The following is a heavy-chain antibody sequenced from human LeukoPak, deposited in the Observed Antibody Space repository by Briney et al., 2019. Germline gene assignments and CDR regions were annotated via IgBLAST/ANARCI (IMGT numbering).Heavy chain of an antibody. V-gene: IGHV4-61*01. J-gene: IGHJ4*02. CDR1: GGAISTPNYY. CDR2: IYYSDNT. Sequence: SETLSLTCSVSGGAISTPNYYWSWIRQLPGKGLEWIVYIYYSDNTKYNSSLKSRVTISEDTSKNQFSLILTSVTAADTAVYYCAGGNYYDSGGHTYHFHYWGQGTLVTVTS. D-gene: IGHD3-22*01. CDR3: AGGNYYDSGGHTYHFHY.